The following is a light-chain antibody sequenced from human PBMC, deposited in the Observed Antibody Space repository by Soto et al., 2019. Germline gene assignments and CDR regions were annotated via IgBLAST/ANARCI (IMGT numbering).Light chain of an antibody. J-gene: IGKJ5*01. V-gene: IGKV1-5*01. Sequence: DIQMTQSPSTLSASVGDRVTITCRASQSISSWLAWYQQKPGRAPKLLIYDVSSLESGVPSRFSGSGSGTEFTLTISSLQSEDFAVYYCQHYNNWPITFGQGTRLE. CDR1: QSISSW. CDR2: DVS. CDR3: QHYNNWPIT.